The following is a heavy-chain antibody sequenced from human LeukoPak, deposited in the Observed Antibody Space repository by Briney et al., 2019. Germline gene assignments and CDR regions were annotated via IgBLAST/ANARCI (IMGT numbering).Heavy chain of an antibody. CDR1: GASITSTNYY. CDR3: ARVVPVPAEYFRH. CDR2: IYYSGRT. Sequence: SQTLSLTCSVSGASITSTNYYWSWVRQVPGKGLEWIGYIYYSGRTYFNSSLRSRVSMSVDTSKSQFFLNLTSVTAADTAVYYCARVVPVPAEYFRHWGQGTLVTVSS. V-gene: IGHV4-31*03. J-gene: IGHJ1*01.